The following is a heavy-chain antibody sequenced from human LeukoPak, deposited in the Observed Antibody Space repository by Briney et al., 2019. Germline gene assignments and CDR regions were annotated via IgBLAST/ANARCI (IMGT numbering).Heavy chain of an antibody. D-gene: IGHD6-6*01. Sequence: GGSLRLSCGASGFTFSSAAMSWVRQAPGKGLEWVSLISSSGENTYYSDSVKGRFSISRDDSKETLFLQMDSLRAEDTAVYYCGEDMQLTYWGQGILVTVSS. CDR1: GFTFSSAA. V-gene: IGHV3-23*01. CDR2: ISSSGENT. CDR3: GEDMQLTY. J-gene: IGHJ4*02.